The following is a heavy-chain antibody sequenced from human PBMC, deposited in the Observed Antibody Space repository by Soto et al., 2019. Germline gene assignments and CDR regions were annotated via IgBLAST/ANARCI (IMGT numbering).Heavy chain of an antibody. CDR2: ISAYNGNT. CDR1: GYTFTSYG. J-gene: IGHJ4*02. Sequence: QVQLVQSGAEVKKPGASVKVSCKASGYTFTSYGISWVRQAPGQGLEWMGWISAYNGNTNYAQKLQGRDSMTTGTSTSTAYMELRSLRSDDTAVYYCARGGAIVGAAYYFDYCGQGTLVTVSS. CDR3: ARGGAIVGAAYYFDY. D-gene: IGHD1-26*01. V-gene: IGHV1-18*01.